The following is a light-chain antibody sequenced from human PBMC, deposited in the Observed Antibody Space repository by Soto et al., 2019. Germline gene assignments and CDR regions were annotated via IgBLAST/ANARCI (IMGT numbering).Light chain of an antibody. CDR1: QSIISW. CDR2: KAS. CDR3: QQYSYFAT. J-gene: IGKJ1*01. Sequence: DIQMTQSPSTLSASVGDRVTITCRASQSIISWLTWYQQKAGQAPKLLIYKASIVESGVPSRFSGSGSGTEFTLTISSLQPDDSATYYCQQYSYFATFGQGPRVEVK. V-gene: IGKV1-5*03.